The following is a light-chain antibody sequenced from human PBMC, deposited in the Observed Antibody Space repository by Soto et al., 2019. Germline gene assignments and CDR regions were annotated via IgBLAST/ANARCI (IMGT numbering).Light chain of an antibody. CDR3: QQYNDWPFT. CDR1: QSISDT. V-gene: IGKV3-15*01. CDR2: GAS. J-gene: IGKJ3*01. Sequence: EIVMTQSPATLSVSPGGRATLSCRASQSISDTLAWYQQKPGQAPRLLIYGASTRAPGFPARFSGSGSGTDFTLTISSLQSEDFAVYYCQQYNDWPFTFGPGTKVDIK.